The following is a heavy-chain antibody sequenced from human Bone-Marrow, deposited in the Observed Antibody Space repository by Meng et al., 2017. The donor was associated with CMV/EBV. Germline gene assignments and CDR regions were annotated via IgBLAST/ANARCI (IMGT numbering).Heavy chain of an antibody. CDR2: IRYDGSNK. V-gene: IGHV3-30*02. CDR3: AKDRRPGRIVVVVAATRYYYYGMDV. D-gene: IGHD2-15*01. CDR1: GFTFSSYG. Sequence: GGSLRLSCAASGFTFSSYGMHWVRQAPGKGLEWVAFIRYDGSNKYYADSVKGRFTISRDNSKNTLYLQMNSLRAEDTAVYYCAKDRRPGRIVVVVAATRYYYYGMDVWGQATTVTVSS. J-gene: IGHJ6*02.